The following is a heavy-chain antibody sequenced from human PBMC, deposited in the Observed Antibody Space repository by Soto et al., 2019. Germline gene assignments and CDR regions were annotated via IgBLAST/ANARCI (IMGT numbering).Heavy chain of an antibody. Sequence: EVQLVESGGGLVQPGGSLRLSCAASGFTFSSYSMNWVRQAPGKGLEWVSYISSSSSTIYYADSVKGRFTISRDNAKNSLYLQMNSLRAEDTAVYYCAREAYYDFWSGYYPIDYRGQGTLVTVSS. J-gene: IGHJ4*02. V-gene: IGHV3-48*01. D-gene: IGHD3-3*01. CDR3: AREAYYDFWSGYYPIDY. CDR2: ISSSSSTI. CDR1: GFTFSSYS.